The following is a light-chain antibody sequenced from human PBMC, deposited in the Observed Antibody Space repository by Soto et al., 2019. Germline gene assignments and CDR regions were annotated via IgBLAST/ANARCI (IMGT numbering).Light chain of an antibody. CDR1: QSVSSN. J-gene: IGKJ1*01. Sequence: EIVMTQSPATLSVSPGERATLSCRASQSVSSNLAWYQQKPGQAPRLLIYGASTRATGIPARFSGSGSGTAFTLTISSLQSEDFAVYYCQQYNNWPRTFGQGTKVDSK. V-gene: IGKV3-15*01. CDR3: QQYNNWPRT. CDR2: GAS.